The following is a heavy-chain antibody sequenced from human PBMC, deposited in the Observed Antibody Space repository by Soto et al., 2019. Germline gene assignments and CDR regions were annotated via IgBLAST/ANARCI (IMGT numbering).Heavy chain of an antibody. V-gene: IGHV3-30*03. CDR3: ARDPYSTSSPLVS. D-gene: IGHD6-6*01. CDR1: GFRCSTYG. CDR2: ISYDGSDK. Sequence: PGGSLRLSCAASGFRCSTYGMHWVRQAPGKGLEWVAVISYDGSDKYYADSVKGRFTISRDNSKNTLYLQMNSLRVDDTALYYCARDPYSTSSPLVSWGQGTLVTVSS. J-gene: IGHJ4*02.